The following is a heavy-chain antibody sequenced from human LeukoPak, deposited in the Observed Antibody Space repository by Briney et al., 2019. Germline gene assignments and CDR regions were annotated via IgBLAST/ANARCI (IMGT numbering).Heavy chain of an antibody. CDR3: ARGTDQITMVRGSQKPLEY. Sequence: GRSLRLSCAASGFTFSINGVHWVRQAPGKGLEWVAVIWYDGSNKYYADSVKGRFTISRDNSKNTLYLQMNSLRAEDTAVYYCARGTDQITMVRGSQKPLEYWGQGTLVIVSS. CDR2: IWYDGSNK. J-gene: IGHJ4*02. CDR1: GFTFSING. V-gene: IGHV3-33*01. D-gene: IGHD3-10*01.